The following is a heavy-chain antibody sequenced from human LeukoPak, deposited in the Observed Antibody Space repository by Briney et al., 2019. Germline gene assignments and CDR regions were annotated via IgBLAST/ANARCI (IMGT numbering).Heavy chain of an antibody. J-gene: IGHJ4*02. D-gene: IGHD6-13*01. CDR2: ISYDGSNK. CDR1: GFTFSSYG. V-gene: IGHV3-30*18. Sequence: PGRSLRLSCAASGFTFSSYGMHWVRQAPGKGLEWVAVISYDGSNKYYADSVKGRFTISRDNSKNTLYLQMNSLRAEDTAVYYCAKGQQLDYWDQGTLVTVSS. CDR3: AKGQQLDY.